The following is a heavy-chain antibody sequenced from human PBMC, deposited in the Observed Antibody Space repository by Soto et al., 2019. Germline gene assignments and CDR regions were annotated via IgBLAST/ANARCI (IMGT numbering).Heavy chain of an antibody. CDR2: IWYDGSNK. V-gene: IGHV3-30*02. J-gene: IGHJ6*02. CDR1: GFTFSSYG. Sequence: PGGSLRLSCAASGFTFSSYGMHWVRQAPGKGLEWVAVIWYDGSNKYYADSVKGRFTISRDNSKNTLYLQMNSLRAEDTAVYYCAKSMTIFGVVLYGMDVWGQGTTVTVSS. D-gene: IGHD3-3*01. CDR3: AKSMTIFGVVLYGMDV.